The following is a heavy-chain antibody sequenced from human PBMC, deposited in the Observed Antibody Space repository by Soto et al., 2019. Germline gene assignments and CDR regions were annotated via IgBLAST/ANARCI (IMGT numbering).Heavy chain of an antibody. J-gene: IGHJ5*02. CDR2: VYYRGNT. CDR1: GGSINSSRYY. CDR3: ARHVGLGVPSYVDP. Sequence: QLQLQESGPGLVKPSETLSLTCTVSGGSINSSRYYWGWIRQSPGKGLEGIASVYYRGNTYDNPSLKGRVTISVDMSKSQFSLKLSSVTAADTALYYCARHVGLGVPSYVDPGGQGTLVIVSS. D-gene: IGHD3-16*01. V-gene: IGHV4-39*01.